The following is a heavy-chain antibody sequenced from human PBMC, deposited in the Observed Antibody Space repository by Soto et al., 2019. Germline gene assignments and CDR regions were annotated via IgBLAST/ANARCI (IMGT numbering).Heavy chain of an antibody. D-gene: IGHD2-2*03. J-gene: IGHJ6*02. V-gene: IGHV1-69*01. Sequence: QVQLVQSGAEVKKPGSSVKVSCKASGGTFSSYAISWVRQAPGQGLEWMGGIIPIFGTANYAQKFQGRVTITADESTSTAYMVLSSLRSEDTAVYYCARDLVDIVVVPAAPPYYYYYGMDVWGQGTTVTVSS. CDR1: GGTFSSYA. CDR3: ARDLVDIVVVPAAPPYYYYYGMDV. CDR2: IIPIFGTA.